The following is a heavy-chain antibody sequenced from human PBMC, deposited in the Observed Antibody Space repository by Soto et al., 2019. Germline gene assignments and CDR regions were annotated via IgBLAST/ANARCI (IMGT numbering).Heavy chain of an antibody. Sequence: SQTLSLTCTVSGGSISSYYWSWIRQPPGKGLEWIGYIYYSGSTNYNPSLKSRVTISVDTSKNQFSLKLSSVTAADTAVYYCARGLRFFGRGEFDPWGQGTLVTVSS. CDR3: ARGLRFFGRGEFDP. V-gene: IGHV4-59*01. J-gene: IGHJ5*02. CDR2: IYYSGST. CDR1: GGSISSYY. D-gene: IGHD3-3*01.